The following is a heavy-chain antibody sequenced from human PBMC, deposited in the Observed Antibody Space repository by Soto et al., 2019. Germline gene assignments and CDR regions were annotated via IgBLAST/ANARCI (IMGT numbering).Heavy chain of an antibody. CDR3: ARDVSPGSGGYYLDAFDI. Sequence: EVQLVESGGGLVQPGGSLRLSCAASGFAFGSSWMTWVRQAPGKGLEWVANIKGDGSAKSYLDSVRGRFTVSRDNAENSLFLQMNILRAEDTALYYYARDVSPGSGGYYLDAFDIWGQETMVTVSS. J-gene: IGHJ3*02. CDR1: GFAFGSSW. V-gene: IGHV3-7*05. CDR2: IKGDGSAK. D-gene: IGHD6-25*01.